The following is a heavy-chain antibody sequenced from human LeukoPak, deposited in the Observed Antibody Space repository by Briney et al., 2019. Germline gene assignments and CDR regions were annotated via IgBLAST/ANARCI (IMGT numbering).Heavy chain of an antibody. CDR3: AREHMVRGVINR. CDR2: IYTSGTS. Sequence: SETLSLTCAVCGGSISSYYWSWIRQPAGKGLEWIGRIYTSGTSNYNPSLKSRVTMSVDTSKNQFSLNLNSVTAADTAVYYCAREHMVRGVINRWGQGALVTVSS. D-gene: IGHD3-10*01. CDR1: GGSISSYY. J-gene: IGHJ4*02. V-gene: IGHV4-4*07.